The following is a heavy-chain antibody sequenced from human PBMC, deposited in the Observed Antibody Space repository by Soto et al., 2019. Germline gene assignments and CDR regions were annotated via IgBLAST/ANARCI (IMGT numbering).Heavy chain of an antibody. CDR1: GFTFTYYA. D-gene: IGHD6-19*01. CDR3: AKDRSYETNSGWSLSDY. V-gene: IGHV3-23*01. CDR2: ISGGGST. J-gene: IGHJ4*02. Sequence: PGGSLRLSCAASGFTFTYYAMSRVRQAPGKGLEWVSAISGGGSTYYAESVKGRFTISRDNSKNTLYLQMNSLRAEDTAVYYCAKDRSYETNSGWSLSDYWGQGTLVTVSS.